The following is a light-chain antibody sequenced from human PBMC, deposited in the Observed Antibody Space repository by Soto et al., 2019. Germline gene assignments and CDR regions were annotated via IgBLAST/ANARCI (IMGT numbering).Light chain of an antibody. J-gene: IGKJ4*01. CDR2: DAS. V-gene: IGKV3-11*01. Sequence: EIVLTQSPATLSLSPGERATLSCRASQSVSSYLAWYQQKPGQAPRLLIYDASNRASGIPARFSGSGSGTDCTLTISSLEPADFAVYYCQQRSNWPPLTFGGGTKVEIK. CDR1: QSVSSY. CDR3: QQRSNWPPLT.